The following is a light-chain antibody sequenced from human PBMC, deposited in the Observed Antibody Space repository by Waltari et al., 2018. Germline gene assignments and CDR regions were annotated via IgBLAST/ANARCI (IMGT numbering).Light chain of an antibody. CDR1: SRAVGAYNY. CDR3: SSYRRSNTLV. Sequence: QSALTQPASVSGSPGQSITISCTGTSRAVGAYNYVSWYQQHPGKAPKIMIYDVSNRPSGVSNRFSGSKSGNTASLTISGLQAEDEADYYCSSYRRSNTLVFGGGTKVTVL. J-gene: IGLJ2*01. V-gene: IGLV2-14*03. CDR2: DVS.